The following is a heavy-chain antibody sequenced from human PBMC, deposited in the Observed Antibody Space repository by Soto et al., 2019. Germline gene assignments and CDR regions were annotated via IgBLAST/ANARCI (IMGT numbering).Heavy chain of an antibody. D-gene: IGHD2-15*01. CDR1: GFTFCSYS. Sequence: GGSLRLSCAASGFTFCSYSMNWVRQAPGKGLEWVSYISSSSSTIYYADSVKGRFTISRDNAKNSLYLQMNSLRAEDTAVYYCARGTRYCSGGSCLYFDYWGQGTLVTVSS. V-gene: IGHV3-48*01. J-gene: IGHJ4*02. CDR2: ISSSSSTI. CDR3: ARGTRYCSGGSCLYFDY.